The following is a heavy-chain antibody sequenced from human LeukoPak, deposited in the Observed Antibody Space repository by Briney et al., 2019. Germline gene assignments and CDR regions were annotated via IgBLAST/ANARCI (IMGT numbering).Heavy chain of an antibody. CDR3: GILQIVPVAMPFDY. Sequence: GGSLRLSCAASGFIFSNYAMHGVGQAPGKGLEWVAVISYDGSNKYYADSVKGRFTISRDNSKNTLYLQMNSLRAEDTAVYYCGILQIVPVAMPFDYWGQGTLVTVSS. V-gene: IGHV3-30*04. CDR2: ISYDGSNK. CDR1: GFIFSNYA. J-gene: IGHJ4*02. D-gene: IGHD2-2*01.